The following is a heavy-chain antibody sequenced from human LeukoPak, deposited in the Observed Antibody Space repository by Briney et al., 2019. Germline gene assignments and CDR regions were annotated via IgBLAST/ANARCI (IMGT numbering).Heavy chain of an antibody. J-gene: IGHJ4*02. Sequence: PRGSLRLSCAASGFTFDDYGMSWVRQAPGKGLEWVSGINWNGGSTGYADSVKGRFTISGDNAKNSLYLQMNSLRAEDTALYYCASITIFGVASLWGQGTLVTVSS. CDR2: INWNGGST. D-gene: IGHD3-3*01. CDR1: GFTFDDYG. V-gene: IGHV3-20*04. CDR3: ASITIFGVASL.